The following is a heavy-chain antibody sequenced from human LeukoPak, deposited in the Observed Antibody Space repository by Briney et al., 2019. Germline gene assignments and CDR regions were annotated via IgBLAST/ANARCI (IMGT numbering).Heavy chain of an antibody. D-gene: IGHD5-24*01. V-gene: IGHV1-69*05. J-gene: IGHJ6*03. CDR3: ARLHLPGYYMDV. CDR2: IIPIFGTA. Sequence: ASVKVSCKASGGTFSSYAISWVRQAPGQGLEWMGGIIPIFGTANYAQKFQGRVTITTDESTSTAYMELSSLRSEDTAVYYCARLHLPGYYMDVWGKGTTVTVSS. CDR1: GGTFSSYA.